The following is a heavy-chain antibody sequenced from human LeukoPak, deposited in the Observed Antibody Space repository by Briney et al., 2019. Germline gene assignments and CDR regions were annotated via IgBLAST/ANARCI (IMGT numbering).Heavy chain of an antibody. J-gene: IGHJ4*02. D-gene: IGHD6-19*01. CDR1: GGSISSSSYY. Sequence: SGTLSLTCTVSGGSISSSSYYWGWIRQPPGEGLEWIGSIYYSGSTYYNPSLKSRVTISVDTSKNQFSLKLSSVTAADTAVYYCARLIAVAGATYFDYWGQGTLVTVSS. V-gene: IGHV4-39*01. CDR2: IYYSGST. CDR3: ARLIAVAGATYFDY.